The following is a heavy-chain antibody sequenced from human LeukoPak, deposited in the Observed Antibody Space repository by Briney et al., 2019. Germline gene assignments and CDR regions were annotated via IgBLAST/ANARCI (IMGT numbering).Heavy chain of an antibody. CDR1: GYTFTSYY. V-gene: IGHV1-46*01. D-gene: IGHD6-6*01. CDR2: MNPSGGST. CDR3: ARGAEAARQAIWFDP. J-gene: IGHJ5*02. Sequence: ASVKVSCKASGYTFTSYYMHWVRHAPGQGLEWRGIMNPSGGSTSYAQKFQGRVTMTRDTSTSTVYMELSSLRSQHTAVYYCARGAEAARQAIWFDPWGQGTLVTVSS.